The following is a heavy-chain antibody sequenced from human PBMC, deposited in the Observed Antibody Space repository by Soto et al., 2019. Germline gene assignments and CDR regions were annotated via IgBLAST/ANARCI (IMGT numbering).Heavy chain of an antibody. CDR1: GGIFTNYA. Sequence: SVKVSCKASGGIFTNYAFSWVRQAPGQGLEWMGGIIPIFGTANYAQKFQGRVTITADESTTTAYMDLSSLTSEDTAVYYCAREKADFGGNSTYFDYWGQGTLVTVSS. CDR2: IIPIFGTA. CDR3: AREKADFGGNSTYFDY. J-gene: IGHJ4*02. V-gene: IGHV1-69*13. D-gene: IGHD2-21*02.